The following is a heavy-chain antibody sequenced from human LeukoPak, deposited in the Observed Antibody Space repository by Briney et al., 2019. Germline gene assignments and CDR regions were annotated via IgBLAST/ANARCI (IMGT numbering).Heavy chain of an antibody. D-gene: IGHD2-21*02. CDR3: ARGGWGYCGGDCWRIDY. J-gene: IGHJ4*02. Sequence: EAPVKVSCKASGDTFSSYAISWVRQAPGQGLEWMGGIIAIFGTANYTQKFQGRVTITADKSTSTAYMELSSLRSEDTAVYYCARGGWGYCGGDCWRIDYWGQGTLVTVSS. CDR2: IIAIFGTA. V-gene: IGHV1-69*06. CDR1: GDTFSSYA.